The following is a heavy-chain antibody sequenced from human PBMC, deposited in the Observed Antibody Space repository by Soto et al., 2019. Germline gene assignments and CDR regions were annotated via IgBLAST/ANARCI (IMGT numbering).Heavy chain of an antibody. CDR1: GFTFSSYS. D-gene: IGHD6-13*01. CDR3: ARGSSNWAYYFDF. CDR2: ITSSGTTV. V-gene: IGHV3-48*02. Sequence: EVHLVESGGGLVQPGGSLRLSCAASGFTFSSYSLNWVRQAPGKGLEWVSYITSSGTTVYYADSVRGRFTISRDNAKNSQYLQMNSLRDDDTAVYYCARGSSNWAYYFDFWGQGTLVTVSS. J-gene: IGHJ4*02.